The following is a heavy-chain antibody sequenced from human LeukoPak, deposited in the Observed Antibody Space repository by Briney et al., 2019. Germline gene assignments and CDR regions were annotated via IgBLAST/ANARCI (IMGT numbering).Heavy chain of an antibody. J-gene: IGHJ5*02. D-gene: IGHD2-2*01. V-gene: IGHV1-2*02. CDR3: ARDIVVVPAAPNWFDP. CDR1: GYTFTGYY. Sequence: ASVKVSCKASGYTFTGYYMHWVRQAPGQGLEWMGWINPNSGGTNYVQKFQGRVTMTRDTSISTAYMELSRLRSDDTAVYYCARDIVVVPAAPNWFDPWGQGTLVTVSS. CDR2: INPNSGGT.